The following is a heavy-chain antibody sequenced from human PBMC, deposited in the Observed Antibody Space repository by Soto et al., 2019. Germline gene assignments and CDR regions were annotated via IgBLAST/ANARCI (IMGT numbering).Heavy chain of an antibody. Sequence: SVNVSSKASGRTFSRYAISWVRQAPVQGLEWMGGIIPLFSIANYTQKLQGRGTMRADKCTSRAYMELRSPRSEDTAACSCVGTYHWSYARGRHYFDHWGQGTLVTVSS. CDR1: GRTFSRYA. J-gene: IGHJ4*02. CDR2: IIPLFSIA. D-gene: IGHD1-26*01. V-gene: IGHV1-69*10. CDR3: VGTYHWSYARGRHYFDH.